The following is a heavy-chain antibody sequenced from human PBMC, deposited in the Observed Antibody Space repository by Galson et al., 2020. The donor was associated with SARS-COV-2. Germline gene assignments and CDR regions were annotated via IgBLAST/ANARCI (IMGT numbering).Heavy chain of an antibody. CDR3: AKVCNEQWLGLLYYAMDV. CDR1: GFTFSSYT. CDR2: ISRSSSTI. J-gene: IGHJ6*02. D-gene: IGHD6-19*01. V-gene: IGHV3-48*02. Sequence: GGSLRLSCAASGFTFSSYTMNWVRQAPGKGLEWVSYISRSSSTIYYADSVKGRFTISRDNAKSSLYLQMNSLRDEDTAVYFCAKVCNEQWLGLLYYAMDVWGQGTTVTLSS.